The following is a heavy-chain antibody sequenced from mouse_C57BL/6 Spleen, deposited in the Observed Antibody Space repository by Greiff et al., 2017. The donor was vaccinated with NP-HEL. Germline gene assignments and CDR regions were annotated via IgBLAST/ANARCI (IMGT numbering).Heavy chain of an antibody. D-gene: IGHD3-3*01. CDR1: GFTFTDYY. J-gene: IGHJ2*01. Sequence: EVMLVESGGGLVQPGGSLSLSCAASGFTFTDYYMSWVRQPPGKALEWLGFIRNKANGYTTEYSASVKGRFTISIDKSQSILYLQMNALRAEDSATYYCARYGGRGYFDYWGQGTTLTVSS. CDR2: IRNKANGYTT. V-gene: IGHV7-3*01. CDR3: ARYGGRGYFDY.